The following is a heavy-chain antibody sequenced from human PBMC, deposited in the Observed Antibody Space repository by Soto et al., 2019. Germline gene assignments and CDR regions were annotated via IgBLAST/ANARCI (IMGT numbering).Heavy chain of an antibody. CDR2: LYYGRSA. D-gene: IGHD3-22*01. CDR3: ALRSMAVVPEY. J-gene: IGHJ4*02. Sequence: QVQLQESGPGLVKPSETLSLTCAVSGDSISSYYCMWIRQPPGKGLESIGYLYYGRSANYNPSLKSRVTLSVATSTNQCPLTLSSMTAADTAVYYFALRSMAVVPEYWGQGTLVTVSS. CDR1: GDSISSYY. V-gene: IGHV4-59*01.